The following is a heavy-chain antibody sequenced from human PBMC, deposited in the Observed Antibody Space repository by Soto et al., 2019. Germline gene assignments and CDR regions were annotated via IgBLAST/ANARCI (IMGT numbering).Heavy chain of an antibody. D-gene: IGHD3-22*01. CDR1: GGTFSGYA. CDR3: ARDSSGQSSDYYYGMDV. V-gene: IGHV1-69*13. CDR2: IIPIFGTA. Sequence: VKVSCKASGGTFSGYAISWVRQAPGQGLEWMGGIIPIFGTANYAQKFQGRVTITADESTSTAYMELSSLRSEDTAVYYCARDSSGQSSDYYYGMDVWGQGTTVTVSS. J-gene: IGHJ6*02.